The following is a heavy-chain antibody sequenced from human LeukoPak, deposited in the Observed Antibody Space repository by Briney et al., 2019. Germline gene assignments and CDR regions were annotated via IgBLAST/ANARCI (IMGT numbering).Heavy chain of an antibody. CDR1: GFTFSSYA. Sequence: GGPLRLSCAASGFTFSSYAMSWVRQAPGKGLEWVSAISGSGGSTYYADSVKGRFTISRDNSKNTLYLQMNSLRAEDTAVYYCAKWRRDYYGSGSYYQLKYYFDYWGQGTLVTVSS. CDR2: ISGSGGST. D-gene: IGHD3-10*01. CDR3: AKWRRDYYGSGSYYQLKYYFDY. V-gene: IGHV3-23*01. J-gene: IGHJ4*02.